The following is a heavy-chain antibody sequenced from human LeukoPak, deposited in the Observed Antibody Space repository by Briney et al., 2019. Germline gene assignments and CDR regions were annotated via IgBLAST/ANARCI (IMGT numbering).Heavy chain of an antibody. CDR1: GGSVSSGSYY. Sequence: SETLSLTCTVSGGSVSSGSYYWRWIRQPPGKGLEWIGYIYYSGSTNYNPSLKSRVTISVDTSKNQFSLKLSSVTAADTAVYYCARSPVYSGYDRYYYYGMDVWGQGTTVTVSS. V-gene: IGHV4-61*01. D-gene: IGHD5-12*01. J-gene: IGHJ6*02. CDR3: ARSPVYSGYDRYYYYGMDV. CDR2: IYYSGST.